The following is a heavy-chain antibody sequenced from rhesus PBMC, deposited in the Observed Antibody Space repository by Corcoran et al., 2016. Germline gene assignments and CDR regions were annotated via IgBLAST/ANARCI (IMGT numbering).Heavy chain of an antibody. CDR1: GFTFSDYY. CDR3: ARANWGPDY. J-gene: IGHJ4*01. V-gene: IGHV3-178*01. CDR2: MSNGGETT. D-gene: IGHD7-45*01. Sequence: EVQLVESGGGLAKPGGSLRLSCAASGFTFSDYYMVWGRQAPGKGLEWFTRMSNGGETTWYADSVKGRFTISRESAKNTLYLQMSSLTTDDTAVYYCARANWGPDYWGQGVLVTVSS.